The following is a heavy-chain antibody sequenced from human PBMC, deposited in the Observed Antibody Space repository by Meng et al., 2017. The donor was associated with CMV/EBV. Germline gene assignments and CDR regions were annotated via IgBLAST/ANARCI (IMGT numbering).Heavy chain of an antibody. J-gene: IGHJ4*02. V-gene: IGHV3-66*02. CDR1: GFTVSSNY. CDR3: ARAGGYGGNSNYFDY. CDR2: IYSGGST. Sequence: GESLKISCAASGFTVSSNYMSWVRQAPGTGLEWVSVIYSGGSTYYADSVKGRFTISRDNSKNTLYLQMNSLRAEDTAVYYCARAGGYGGNSNYFDYWGQGTLVTVSS. D-gene: IGHD4-23*01.